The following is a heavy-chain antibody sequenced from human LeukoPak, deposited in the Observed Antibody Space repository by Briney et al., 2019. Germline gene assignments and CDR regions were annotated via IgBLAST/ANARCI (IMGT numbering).Heavy chain of an antibody. CDR1: GGSISSDS. V-gene: IGHV4-4*07. Sequence: PSETLSLTCTVSGGSISSDSWNWIRQPAGKGLEWIGRIYASGTTNYNPSLKSRVTMSIDTSKSQFSLQLASVTAADTAVYYCARGTYFSDTYYFDYWGQGTLVTGSS. D-gene: IGHD3-22*01. CDR2: IYASGTT. J-gene: IGHJ4*02. CDR3: ARGTYFSDTYYFDY.